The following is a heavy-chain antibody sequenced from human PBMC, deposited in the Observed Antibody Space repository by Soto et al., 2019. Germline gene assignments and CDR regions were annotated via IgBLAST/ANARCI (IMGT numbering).Heavy chain of an antibody. CDR3: ARDRSPLECFAY. D-gene: IGHD3-3*01. CDR1: GYTFTSYG. J-gene: IGHJ4*02. CDR2: ISAYNGNT. V-gene: IGHV1-18*01. Sequence: ASVKVSCKASGYTFTSYGISWVRQAPGQGLEWMGWISAYNGNTNYAQKLQGRVTMTTDTSTRPAYMELRRLRSDDTPVYSCARDRSPLECFAYWGPGTLVTVSS.